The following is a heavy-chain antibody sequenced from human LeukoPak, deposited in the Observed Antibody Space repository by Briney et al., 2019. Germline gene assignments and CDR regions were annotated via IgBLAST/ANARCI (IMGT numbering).Heavy chain of an antibody. V-gene: IGHV1-18*01. Sequence: ASVKVSCKASGYTFTSYGIRWVRQAPGQGLEWMGWISAYNGNTNYAQKFQGRVTMTRDTSISTAYMELSRLRSDDTAVYYCARLPKGYYYYMDVWGKGTTVTVSS. CDR3: ARLPKGYYYYMDV. CDR2: ISAYNGNT. CDR1: GYTFTSYG. J-gene: IGHJ6*03.